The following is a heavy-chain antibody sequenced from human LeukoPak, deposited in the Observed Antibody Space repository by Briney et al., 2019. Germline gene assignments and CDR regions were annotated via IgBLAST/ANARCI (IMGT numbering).Heavy chain of an antibody. CDR3: ATALSRVAGNRYYYYYYMDV. CDR1: GYTLTELS. Sequence: ASVKVSCKVSGYTLTELSMHWVRQAPGKGLKWMGGFDPEDGETIYAQKFQGRVTMTEDTSTDTAYMELSSLRSEDTAVYYCATALSRVAGNRYYYYYYMDVWGKGTTVTVSS. CDR2: FDPEDGET. D-gene: IGHD6-19*01. J-gene: IGHJ6*03. V-gene: IGHV1-24*01.